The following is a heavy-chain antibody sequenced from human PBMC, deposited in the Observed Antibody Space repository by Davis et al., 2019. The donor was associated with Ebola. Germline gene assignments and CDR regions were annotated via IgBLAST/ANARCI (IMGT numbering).Heavy chain of an antibody. CDR2: IIPIFGTA. CDR3: ARVGCTGGVCYTLDY. CDR1: GGTSSSYA. Sequence: SVKVSCMASGGTSSSYAISWVRQAPGQGLEWMGGIIPIFGTANYAQKFQGRVTITADKSTSTTYMELSSLRSEDTAVYYCARVGCTGGVCYTLDYWGQGTLVTVSS. D-gene: IGHD2-8*02. J-gene: IGHJ4*02. V-gene: IGHV1-69*06.